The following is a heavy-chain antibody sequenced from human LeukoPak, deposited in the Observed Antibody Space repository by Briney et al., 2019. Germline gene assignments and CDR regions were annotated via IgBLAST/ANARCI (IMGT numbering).Heavy chain of an antibody. D-gene: IGHD1-26*01. V-gene: IGHV4-39*01. Sequence: PSETLSLTCSVSGDSISSTTYYWGWIRQPPGKGLEWIGSIYYSGSTYYNPSLKSRVTISVDTSKNQFSLKLSSVTAADTAVYYCARTPPRSSTRSYHLTTFDYWGQGTLVTVSS. J-gene: IGHJ4*02. CDR3: ARTPPRSSTRSYHLTTFDY. CDR1: GDSISSTTYY. CDR2: IYYSGST.